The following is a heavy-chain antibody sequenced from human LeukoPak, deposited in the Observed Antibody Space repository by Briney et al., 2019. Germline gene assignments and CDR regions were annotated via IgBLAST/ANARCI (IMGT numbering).Heavy chain of an antibody. Sequence: GGSLRLSCAASGFTFTNYGMHWVRQAPGKGLEWVAVVWFDGTNKYYADSVKGRFTISRDNSKNTVYLQMNSLRADGTAVYYCARDRVTKQAPPGYWGQGTLVTVSS. CDR2: VWFDGTNK. V-gene: IGHV3-33*01. CDR1: GFTFTNYG. J-gene: IGHJ4*02. D-gene: IGHD2-8*01. CDR3: ARDRVTKQAPPGY.